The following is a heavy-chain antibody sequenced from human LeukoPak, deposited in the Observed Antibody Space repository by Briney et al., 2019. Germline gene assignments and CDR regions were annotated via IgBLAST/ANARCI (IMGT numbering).Heavy chain of an antibody. Sequence: ASVKVSCKASGYTFTGYYMLWVRQAPGQGVEGVGWINPNSGGTNYAQKFQGRVTMTRDTSISTAYMELSRLRSDDTAVYYCARRRAVTGAFDIWGQGTVVTVSS. CDR2: INPNSGGT. V-gene: IGHV1-2*02. CDR3: ARRRAVTGAFDI. D-gene: IGHD4-17*01. CDR1: GYTFTGYY. J-gene: IGHJ3*02.